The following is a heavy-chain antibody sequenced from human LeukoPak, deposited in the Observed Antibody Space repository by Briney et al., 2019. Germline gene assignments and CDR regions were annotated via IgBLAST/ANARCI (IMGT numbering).Heavy chain of an antibody. D-gene: IGHD3-3*01. J-gene: IGHJ3*02. Sequence: SETLSLTCTVSGGSISSYYWSWIRQPPGKGLEWIGYIYYSGSTNYNPSLKSRVTISVDTSKNQFSLKLSPVTAADTAVYYCARDGITIFGVVSDAFDIWGQGTMVTVSS. CDR2: IYYSGST. CDR1: GGSISSYY. CDR3: ARDGITIFGVVSDAFDI. V-gene: IGHV4-59*01.